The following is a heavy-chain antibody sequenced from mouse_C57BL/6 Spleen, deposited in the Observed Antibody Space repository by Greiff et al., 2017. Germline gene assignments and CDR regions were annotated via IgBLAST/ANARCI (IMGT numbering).Heavy chain of an antibody. CDR1: GFTFSSYA. CDR2: ISDGGSYT. V-gene: IGHV5-4*01. CDR3: ARDGGYYVAY. Sequence: EVKLMESGGGLVKPGGSLKLSCAASGFTFSSYAMSWVRQTPEKRLEWVATISDGGSYTYYPDNVKGRFTISRDNAKNNLYLQMSHLKSEDTAMYYCARDGGYYVAYWGQGTLVTVSA. D-gene: IGHD2-3*01. J-gene: IGHJ3*01.